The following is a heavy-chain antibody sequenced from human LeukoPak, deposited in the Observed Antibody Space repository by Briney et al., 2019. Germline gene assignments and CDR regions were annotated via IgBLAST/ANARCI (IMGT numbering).Heavy chain of an antibody. CDR1: RFSFSNYG. Sequence: PGGALRLSCPASRFSFSNYGMNLLRQAPGNGLEGVSVITGHGDTTYYPDPVKGTLTIYRDNSKNTLYLQMNSLRAADTAVYSCGRVVDHDYGDYYLDYWGQGTLVTVSS. V-gene: IGHV3-23*01. CDR2: ITGHGDTT. J-gene: IGHJ4*02. D-gene: IGHD4-17*01. CDR3: GRVVDHDYGDYYLDY.